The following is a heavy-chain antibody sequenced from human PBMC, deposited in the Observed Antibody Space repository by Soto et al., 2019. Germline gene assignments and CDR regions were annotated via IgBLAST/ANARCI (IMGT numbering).Heavy chain of an antibody. CDR3: ARASAAAGIYYYYYGMDV. CDR2: INAGNGNT. V-gene: IGHV1-3*01. CDR1: GYTFTSYA. D-gene: IGHD6-13*01. J-gene: IGHJ6*02. Sequence: ASVKVSCKASGYTFTSYAMHWVRQAPGQRLEWMGWINAGNGNTKYSQKFQGRVTITRDTSASTAYMELSSLRSEDTAVYYCARASAAAGIYYYYYGMDVWGQGTTVTVSS.